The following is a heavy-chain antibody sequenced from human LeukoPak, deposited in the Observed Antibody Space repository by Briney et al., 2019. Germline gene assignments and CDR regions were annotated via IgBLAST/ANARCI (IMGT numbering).Heavy chain of an antibody. CDR3: AGLPVDTFRELDY. V-gene: IGHV4-31*03. CDR1: GGSISSGGYY. Sequence: PSETLSLTCTVSGGSISSGGYYWSWIRQHPGKGLEWIGYIYYSGSTYYNPSLKGRVTISVDTSKNQFSLKLSPVTAADTAVYYCAGLPVDTFRELDYWGQGTLVTVSS. J-gene: IGHJ4*02. D-gene: IGHD5-18*01. CDR2: IYYSGST.